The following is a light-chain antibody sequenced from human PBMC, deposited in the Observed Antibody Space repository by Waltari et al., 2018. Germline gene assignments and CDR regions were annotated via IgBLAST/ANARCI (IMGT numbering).Light chain of an antibody. CDR2: AAS. V-gene: IGKV1-39*01. CDR3: QQSYNTPLT. Sequence: DIQMTQSPSSLSASVGDRVTITCRASQSITHFLNWYQQRPGKAPKLLIYAASILQSGVPSKFSGSGSGTDFTLTISSLQPEDFATYYCQQSYNTPLTFGGGTKVEIK. CDR1: QSITHF. J-gene: IGKJ4*01.